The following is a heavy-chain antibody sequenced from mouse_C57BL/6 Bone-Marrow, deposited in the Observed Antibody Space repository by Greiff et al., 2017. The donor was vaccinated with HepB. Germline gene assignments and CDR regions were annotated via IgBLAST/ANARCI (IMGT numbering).Heavy chain of an antibody. J-gene: IGHJ4*01. CDR2: ISDGGSYT. D-gene: IGHD2-4*01. CDR3: ARDDYDDAMDY. Sequence: VQLVESGGGLVKPGGSLKLSCAASGFTFSSYAMSWVRQTPEKRLEWVATISDGGSYTYYPDNVKGRFTISRDNAKNNLYLQMSHLKSEDTAMYYCARDDYDDAMDYWGQGTSVTVSS. V-gene: IGHV5-4*01. CDR1: GFTFSSYA.